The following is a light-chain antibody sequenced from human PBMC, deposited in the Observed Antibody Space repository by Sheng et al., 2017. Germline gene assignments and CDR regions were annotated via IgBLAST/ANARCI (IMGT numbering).Light chain of an antibody. J-gene: IGKJ1*01. CDR3: QQFNSYHWT. V-gene: IGKV3-11*01. Sequence: VLTQSPATLPFTPGERVSLSCTASKSVDTDLAWFQVKPGQAPRLLIYDVSKRATGVPARFSGSGSGTDFTLTISSLQPEDFATYYCQQFNSYHWTFGQGTKVEIK. CDR2: DVS. CDR1: KSVDTD.